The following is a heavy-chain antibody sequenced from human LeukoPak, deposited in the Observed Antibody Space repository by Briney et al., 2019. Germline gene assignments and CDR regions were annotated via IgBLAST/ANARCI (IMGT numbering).Heavy chain of an antibody. V-gene: IGHV3-33*01. Sequence: GGSLRLSCAASGFTFSSYGMHWVRQAPGKGLEWVAVIWYDGSNKYYADSVKGRFTISRDNSKNTLYLQMNSLRAEDTAVYYCAREGVWRQQLVDYYYGMDVWGQGTTVTVSS. CDR1: GFTFSSYG. CDR3: AREGVWRQQLVDYYYGMDV. CDR2: IWYDGSNK. J-gene: IGHJ6*02. D-gene: IGHD6-13*01.